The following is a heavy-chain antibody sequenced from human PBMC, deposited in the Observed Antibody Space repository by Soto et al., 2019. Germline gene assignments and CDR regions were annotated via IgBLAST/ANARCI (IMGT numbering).Heavy chain of an antibody. CDR2: IYYSGST. D-gene: IGHD3-3*01. CDR1: GGSISSGGYY. V-gene: IGHV4-31*03. CDR3: ARAPFITIFGVATPYGMDV. J-gene: IGHJ6*02. Sequence: KASETLSLTCTVSGGSISSGGYYWSWIRQHPGKGLEWIGYIYYSGSTYYNPSLKSRVTISVDTSKNQFSLKLSSVTAADTAVYYCARAPFITIFGVATPYGMDVWGQGTTVTVSS.